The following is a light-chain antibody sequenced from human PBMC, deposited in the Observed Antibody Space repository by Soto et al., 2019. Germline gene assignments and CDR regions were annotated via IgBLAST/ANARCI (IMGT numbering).Light chain of an antibody. CDR2: LGS. CDR1: QSLLHSNGYNY. V-gene: IGKV2-28*01. Sequence: DIVMTQSPLSLPVTPGEPASISCRSSQSLLHSNGYNYLDWYLQKPGQSPQLLIYLGSNRASGVPDRFSGSGSGTDFTLKISRVEAEDVGVYYCMQKTFGQGTKVEIK. CDR3: MQKT. J-gene: IGKJ1*01.